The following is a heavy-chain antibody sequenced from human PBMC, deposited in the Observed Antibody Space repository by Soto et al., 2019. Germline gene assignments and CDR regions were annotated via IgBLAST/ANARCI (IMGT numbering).Heavy chain of an antibody. V-gene: IGHV4-30-4*01. CDR3: ARHPSGYISGWYADAFDI. Sequence: LSLTCTVSGGSISSGDYYWSWIRQPPGKGLEWIGYIYYSGSTYYNPSLKSRVTISVDTSKNQFSLKLSSVTAADTAVYYCARHPSGYISGWYADAFDIWGQGTMVTVSS. D-gene: IGHD6-19*01. J-gene: IGHJ3*02. CDR1: GGSISSGDYY. CDR2: IYYSGST.